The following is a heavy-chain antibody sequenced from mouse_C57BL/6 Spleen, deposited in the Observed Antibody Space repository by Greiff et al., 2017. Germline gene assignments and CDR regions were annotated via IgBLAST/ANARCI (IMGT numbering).Heavy chain of an antibody. V-gene: IGHV1-69*01. D-gene: IGHD2-13*01. Sequence: VQLQQPGAELVMPGASVKLSCKASGYTFTSYWMHWVKQRPGQGLEWIGEIDPSDSYTNYNEKFKGKSTLTVDKSSSTAYMQLSSLTSEDSAVYDCARGGGDYPSDFEVWGTGTTVTVSS. J-gene: IGHJ1*03. CDR2: IDPSDSYT. CDR3: ARGGGDYPSDFEV. CDR1: GYTFTSYW.